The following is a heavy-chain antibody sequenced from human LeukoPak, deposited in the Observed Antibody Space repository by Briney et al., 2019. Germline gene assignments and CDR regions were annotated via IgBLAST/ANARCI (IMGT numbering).Heavy chain of an antibody. D-gene: IGHD2-21*02. CDR3: AKDWMVVTASYYFDY. V-gene: IGHV3-48*03. CDR1: GFTFSSYE. J-gene: IGHJ4*02. CDR2: ISSSGSTI. Sequence: GGSLRLSCAASGFTFSSYEMNWVRQAPGKGLEWVSYISSSGSTIYYADSVKGRFTISRDNSKNTLYLQMNSLRAEDTAVYYCAKDWMVVTASYYFDYWGQGTLVTVSS.